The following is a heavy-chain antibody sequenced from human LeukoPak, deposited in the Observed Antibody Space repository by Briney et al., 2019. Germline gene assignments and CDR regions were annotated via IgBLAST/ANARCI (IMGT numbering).Heavy chain of an antibody. Sequence: SETLSLTCTVSSGSMTSYYWTWVRQSPGKGLEWIGFIFYSGNTIFNPSLKSRVTMSIGMSKSQFSLRLTSVTAADTAVYYCARQVTTAVGWFDPWGQGILVSVSS. V-gene: IGHV4-59*08. J-gene: IGHJ5*02. D-gene: IGHD2-21*02. CDR2: IFYSGNT. CDR1: SGSMTSYY. CDR3: ARQVTTAVGWFDP.